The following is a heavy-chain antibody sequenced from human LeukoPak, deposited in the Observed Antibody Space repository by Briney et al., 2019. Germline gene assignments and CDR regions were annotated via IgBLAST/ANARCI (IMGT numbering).Heavy chain of an antibody. Sequence: PGGSLRLSCAPSGLTLSNYWIPWVRQAPGKGLEWVAHINQDGSEEHYMDSVKARFTISRDNAKNSLSLQMNSLRAEDTAVYYCVRDGGVSGYDLLDYWGQGTLVTVSS. J-gene: IGHJ4*02. V-gene: IGHV3-7*01. D-gene: IGHD5-12*01. CDR3: VRDGGVSGYDLLDY. CDR1: GLTLSNYW. CDR2: INQDGSEE.